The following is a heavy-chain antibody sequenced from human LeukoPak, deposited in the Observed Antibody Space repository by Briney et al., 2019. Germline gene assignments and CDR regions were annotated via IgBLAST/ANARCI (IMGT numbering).Heavy chain of an antibody. CDR2: ISGSGGST. CDR1: GFTFSSYA. Sequence: PGGSLRLSCAASGFTFSSYAMSWARQAPGKGLEWVSAISGSGGSTYYADSVKGRFTISRDNSKNTLYLQMNSLRAEDTAVYYCAKDNAYDSSGYYFHWGQGTLVTVSS. V-gene: IGHV3-23*01. CDR3: AKDNAYDSSGYYFH. J-gene: IGHJ4*02. D-gene: IGHD3-22*01.